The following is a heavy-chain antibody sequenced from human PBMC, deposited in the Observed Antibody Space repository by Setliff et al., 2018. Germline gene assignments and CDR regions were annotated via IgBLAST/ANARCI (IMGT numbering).Heavy chain of an antibody. CDR3: ARDLLYSGSYFGYYYGMDV. CDR1: GYTFTNYA. CDR2: INTGNANT. J-gene: IGHJ6*02. V-gene: IGHV1-3*04. Sequence: ASVKVSCKASGYTFTNYAIHWVRQAPGQRPEWMGWINTGNANTKYSQKFQGRVTITRDTSISTAYMELSRLRSDDTAVYYCARDLLYSGSYFGYYYGMDVWGQGTTVTVSS. D-gene: IGHD1-26*01.